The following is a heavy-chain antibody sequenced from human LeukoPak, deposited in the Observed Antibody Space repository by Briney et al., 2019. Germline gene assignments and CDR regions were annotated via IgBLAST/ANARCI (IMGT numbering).Heavy chain of an antibody. V-gene: IGHV4-39*01. CDR3: TRHGGYYFDY. D-gene: IGHD3-16*01. J-gene: IGHJ4*02. CDR2: IYYSGST. Sequence: SETLSLTCTVSGGSISSSSYYWGWIRQPPGKGLEWIGSIYYSGSTYYNPSLKSRVTISGDTSKNQFSLKLSSVTAADTAVYYCTRHGGYYFDYWGQGSLVTVSS. CDR1: GGSISSSSYY.